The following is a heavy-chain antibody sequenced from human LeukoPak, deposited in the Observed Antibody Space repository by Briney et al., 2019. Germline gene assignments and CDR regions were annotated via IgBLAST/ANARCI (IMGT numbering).Heavy chain of an antibody. J-gene: IGHJ4*02. CDR2: INGNGGGS. D-gene: IGHD6-13*01. Sequence: PGGSLRLSCAASGFTFSDYAMSWVRQAPAKGLEWVSSINGNGGGSYYIDSVKGRFTISRDNSKNTLYLQMNSLRAEDTAVYYCASGGQYSSSWYSFDYWGQGTLVTVSS. V-gene: IGHV3-23*01. CDR3: ASGGQYSSSWYSFDY. CDR1: GFTFSDYA.